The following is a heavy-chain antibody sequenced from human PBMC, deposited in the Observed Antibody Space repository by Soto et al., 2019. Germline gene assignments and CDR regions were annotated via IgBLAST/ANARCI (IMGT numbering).Heavy chain of an antibody. D-gene: IGHD6-13*01. Sequence: GGSLRLSCAASGFTFSSYAMSWVRQAPGKGLEWVSAISGSGGSTYYADSVKGRFTISRDISKNTLYLQMNSLRAEDTAVYYCAKPIQIAAGTHGAFDIWGQGTMVTVSS. CDR2: ISGSGGST. CDR3: AKPIQIAAGTHGAFDI. CDR1: GFTFSSYA. V-gene: IGHV3-23*01. J-gene: IGHJ3*02.